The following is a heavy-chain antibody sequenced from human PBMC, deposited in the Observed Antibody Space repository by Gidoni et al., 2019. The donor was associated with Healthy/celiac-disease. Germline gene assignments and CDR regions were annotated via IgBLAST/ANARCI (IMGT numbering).Heavy chain of an antibody. CDR2: ISGSGGST. D-gene: IGHD3-22*01. Sequence: EVQLLESGGGWVQPGGSLRLSCAASGFTFSSYAMSWGRQAPGKGLEWVSAISGSGGSTYYADSVKGRFTISRDNSKNTLYLQMNSLRAEDTAVYYCAKATNHYDSSGVDAFDIWGQGTMVTVSS. CDR1: GFTFSSYA. V-gene: IGHV3-23*01. J-gene: IGHJ3*02. CDR3: AKATNHYDSSGVDAFDI.